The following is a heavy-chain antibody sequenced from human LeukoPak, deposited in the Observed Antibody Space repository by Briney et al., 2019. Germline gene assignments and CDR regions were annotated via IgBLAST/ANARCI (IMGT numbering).Heavy chain of an antibody. Sequence: GASVKVSCKASGYTFTSYDINWVRQATGQGLEWMGWINTDNGNTNYAQKFQGRVTITRDTSASTAYMELSSLTSADTTVYYCARDKTNTWYGAIDYWGQGTLVTVSS. CDR2: INTDNGNT. V-gene: IGHV1-3*04. D-gene: IGHD6-13*01. CDR1: GYTFTSYD. J-gene: IGHJ4*02. CDR3: ARDKTNTWYGAIDY.